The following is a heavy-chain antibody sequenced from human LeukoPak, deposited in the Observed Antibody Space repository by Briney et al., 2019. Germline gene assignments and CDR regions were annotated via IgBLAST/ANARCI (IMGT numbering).Heavy chain of an antibody. CDR1: GFTFSSYA. Sequence: GGSLRLSCAASGFTFSSYAMSWVRQAPGKGLEWVSAISGSGGSTYYADSVKGRLTISRDNSKNTLYLQMNSLRAEDTAIYYCAREPTVTTSGYWGQGTLVTVSS. J-gene: IGHJ4*02. V-gene: IGHV3-23*01. CDR2: ISGSGGST. D-gene: IGHD4-17*01. CDR3: AREPTVTTSGY.